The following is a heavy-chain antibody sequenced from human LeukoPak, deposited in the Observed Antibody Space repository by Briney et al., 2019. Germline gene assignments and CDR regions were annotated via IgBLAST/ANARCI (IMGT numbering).Heavy chain of an antibody. CDR3: AREEYYYDSSGSIDY. Sequence: PGGSLRLSCAASGFTFSSYGMHWVRQAPGKGLEWVAVISYDGSNKYYADSVKGRFTISRDNSKNTLYLQMNSLRAEDTAVYYCAREEYYYDSSGSIDYWGQGTLVTVSS. D-gene: IGHD3-22*01. J-gene: IGHJ4*02. V-gene: IGHV3-30*03. CDR1: GFTFSSYG. CDR2: ISYDGSNK.